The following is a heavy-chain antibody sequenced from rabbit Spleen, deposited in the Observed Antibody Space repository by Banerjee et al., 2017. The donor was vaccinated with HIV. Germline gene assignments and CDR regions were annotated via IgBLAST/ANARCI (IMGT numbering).Heavy chain of an antibody. V-gene: IGHV1S40*01. CDR2: IEVGSSGFT. CDR1: GVSFSFSSY. J-gene: IGHJ2*01. CDR3: ARNYVNAFDP. D-gene: IGHD1-1*01. Sequence: EESGGGLVKPGASLTLTCTASGVSFSFSSYMCWVRQAPGKGLEWIACIEVGSSGFTYYASWAKGRFTISKTSSTTVTLQVTTLTVADTATYFCARNYVNAFDPWGQGTLVTVS.